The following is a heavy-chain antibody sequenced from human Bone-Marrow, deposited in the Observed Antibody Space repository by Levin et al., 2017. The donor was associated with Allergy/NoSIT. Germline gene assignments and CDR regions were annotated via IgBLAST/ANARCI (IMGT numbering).Heavy chain of an antibody. D-gene: IGHD2-21*02. CDR3: AKSYCGGDCYSPGTDAFDI. CDR1: GFTFSSYG. V-gene: IGHV3-30*18. CDR2: ISYDGSNK. J-gene: IGHJ3*02. Sequence: GGSLRLSCAASGFTFSSYGMHWVRQAPGKGLEWVAVISYDGSNKYYADSVKGRFTISRDNSKNTLYLQMNSLRAEDTAVYYCAKSYCGGDCYSPGTDAFDIWGQGTMVTVSS.